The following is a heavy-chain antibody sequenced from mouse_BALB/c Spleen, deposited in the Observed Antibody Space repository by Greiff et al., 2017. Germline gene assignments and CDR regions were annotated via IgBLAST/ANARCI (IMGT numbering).Heavy chain of an antibody. CDR2: ISSGGSYT. J-gene: IGHJ3*01. V-gene: IGHV5-6-4*01. Sequence: EVKVVESGGGLVKPGGSLKLSCAASGFTFSSYTMSWVRQTPEKRLEWVATISSGGSYTYYPDSVKGRFNISRDNAKNTLYLQMSSLKSEDTAMYYCTRDSSSSWFAYWGQGTLVTVSA. CDR3: TRDSSSSWFAY. CDR1: GFTFSSYT. D-gene: IGHD1-1*01.